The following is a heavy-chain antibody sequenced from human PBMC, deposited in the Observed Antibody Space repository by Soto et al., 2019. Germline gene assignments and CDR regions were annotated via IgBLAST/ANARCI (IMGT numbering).Heavy chain of an antibody. Sequence: GASVKVSCKASGYTFTSYGISWVRQAPGQGLEWMGWISAYNGNTNYAQKLQGRVTMTTDTSTSTAYMELRSLRSDDTAVYYCARVPIVVVPAAHLLLGGYSSGWYLDYWGQGTLVTVSS. D-gene: IGHD2-2*01. CDR2: ISAYNGNT. J-gene: IGHJ4*02. CDR1: GYTFTSYG. V-gene: IGHV1-18*01. CDR3: ARVPIVVVPAAHLLLGGYSSGWYLDY.